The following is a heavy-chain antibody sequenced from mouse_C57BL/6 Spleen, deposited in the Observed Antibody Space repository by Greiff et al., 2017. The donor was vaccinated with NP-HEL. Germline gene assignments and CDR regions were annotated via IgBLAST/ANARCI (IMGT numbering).Heavy chain of an antibody. CDR1: GYTFTSYW. CDR2: IDPSDSYT. D-gene: IGHD3-3*01. CDR3: ARSGLVPYAMDY. J-gene: IGHJ4*01. Sequence: QVQLQQSGAELVMPGASVKLSCKASGYTFTSYWMPWVTQRPGQGLEWIGEIDPSDSYTNYNQKFKGKSTLTVDKSSSTAYMQLSSLTSEDSAVYYCARSGLVPYAMDYWGQGTSVTVSS. V-gene: IGHV1-69*01.